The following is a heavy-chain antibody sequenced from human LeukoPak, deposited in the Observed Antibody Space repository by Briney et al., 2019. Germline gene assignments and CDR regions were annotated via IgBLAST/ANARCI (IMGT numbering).Heavy chain of an antibody. J-gene: IGHJ3*02. Sequence: SETLSLTCTVSGGSISSYYWSWLRQPPGKGLEWLGYIYYSGSTNYNPSLKSRVTISVDTSKNQFSLKLSSVTAADTAVYYCARDFYDYVWGTNAFDIWGQGTMVTVSS. D-gene: IGHD3-16*01. CDR3: ARDFYDYVWGTNAFDI. CDR2: IYYSGST. V-gene: IGHV4-59*01. CDR1: GGSISSYY.